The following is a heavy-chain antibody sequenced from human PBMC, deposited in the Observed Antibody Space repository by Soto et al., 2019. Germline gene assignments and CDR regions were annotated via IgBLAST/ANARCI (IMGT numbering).Heavy chain of an antibody. CDR1: GYTFTRYG. V-gene: IGHV1-18*01. Sequence: VASVKVSCKASGYTFTRYGISWVRQAPGQGLEWMGWISGYNGDANYAQKFQGRVTMTIDTSTTTVYMELRSLTSDDTAVYYCAKNGQPPYYYYGMEVWG. CDR2: ISGYNGDA. D-gene: IGHD2-8*01. CDR3: AKNGQPPYYYYGMEV. J-gene: IGHJ6*02.